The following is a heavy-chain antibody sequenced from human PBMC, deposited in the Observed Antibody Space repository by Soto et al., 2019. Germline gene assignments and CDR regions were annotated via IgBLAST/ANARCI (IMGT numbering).Heavy chain of an antibody. V-gene: IGHV3-74*01. CDR2: IAVDGSNT. Sequence: VQLVESGGGLVKPGGSLRLSCAASGFTFRKYWLHWVRQAPGKGLVWVSHIAVDGSNTGYADSVKGRITISRDNCKKTAYLQRNRRRGMERGVYDSAISQFIAASFDSWGKGTLVTVS. J-gene: IGHJ4*02. CDR3: AISQFIAASFDS. D-gene: IGHD3-16*02. CDR1: GFTFRKYW.